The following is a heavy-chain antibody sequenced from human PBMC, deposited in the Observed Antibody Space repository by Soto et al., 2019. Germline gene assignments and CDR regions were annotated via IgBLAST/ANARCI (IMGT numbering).Heavy chain of an antibody. D-gene: IGHD3-22*01. CDR2: FIPIFRTL. V-gene: IGHV1-69*01. J-gene: IGHJ3*01. CDR3: VRDRRIYYSDPHDEFVASDYEV. CDR1: GGTFNNYP. Sequence: QVQLVQSGAEVKKPGSSVKVSCKASGGTFNNYPITWVRQAPGEGLEWVGGFIPIFRTLTYTEKFQARVRIAADESTNTVYLDLSSLTSEDTAVYYCVRDRRIYYSDPHDEFVASDYEVWGQGTMVSVSS.